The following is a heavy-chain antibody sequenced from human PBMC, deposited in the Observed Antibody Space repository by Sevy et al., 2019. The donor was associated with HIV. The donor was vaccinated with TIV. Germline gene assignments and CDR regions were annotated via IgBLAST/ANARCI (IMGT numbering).Heavy chain of an antibody. V-gene: IGHV3-23*01. Sequence: GGSLRLSCAASGFTFSSYAMSWVRQAPGKGLEWVSAISGSGGSTYYADSVKRRFTISRDNSKNTLYLQMNSLRAEDTAVYYCAKGWGSGSYSGVDYWGQGTLVTVSS. J-gene: IGHJ4*02. CDR3: AKGWGSGSYSGVDY. CDR2: ISGSGGST. D-gene: IGHD1-26*01. CDR1: GFTFSSYA.